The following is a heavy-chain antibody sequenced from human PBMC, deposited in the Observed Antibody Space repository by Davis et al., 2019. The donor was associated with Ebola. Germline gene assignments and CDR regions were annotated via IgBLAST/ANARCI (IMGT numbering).Heavy chain of an antibody. D-gene: IGHD3-10*01. J-gene: IGHJ6*02. Sequence: MPSETLSLTCAVYGGSFSGYYWSWIRQPPGKGLEWIGEINHSGSTNYNPSLKSRVTISVDTSKNQFSLKLSAVTAADKAVYYCARDRGYYYYGMDVWGQGTTVTVSS. CDR3: ARDRGYYYYGMDV. CDR1: GGSFSGYY. CDR2: INHSGST. V-gene: IGHV4-34*01.